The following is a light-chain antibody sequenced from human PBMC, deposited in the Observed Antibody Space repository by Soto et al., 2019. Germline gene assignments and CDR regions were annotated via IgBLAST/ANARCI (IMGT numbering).Light chain of an antibody. J-gene: IGKJ2*01. Sequence: EIVMTQSPATLSVSPGERATLSCRASQGVSNTLAWYQQKPGQAPRLLIYGASIRATGIPARFSGGGSGTEFTLTISSLQSEDFAVYCCQQYNNWPYTFDQGTKLEIK. CDR2: GAS. V-gene: IGKV3-15*01. CDR1: QGVSNT. CDR3: QQYNNWPYT.